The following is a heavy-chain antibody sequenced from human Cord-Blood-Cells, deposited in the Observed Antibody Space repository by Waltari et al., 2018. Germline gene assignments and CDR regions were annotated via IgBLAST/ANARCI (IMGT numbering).Heavy chain of an antibody. CDR2: IYYSGST. J-gene: IGHJ3*02. V-gene: IGHV4-59*11. Sequence: QVQLQESGPGLVKPSETLSLTCTVSGGSISSHYWSWIRQPPGKGLEWIGYIYYSGSTNYNPSLKSRVTISVDTSKNQFSLKLSSVTAADTAMYYCAGGIVATGEDAFDIWGQGTMVTVSS. D-gene: IGHD5-12*01. CDR1: GGSISSHY. CDR3: AGGIVATGEDAFDI.